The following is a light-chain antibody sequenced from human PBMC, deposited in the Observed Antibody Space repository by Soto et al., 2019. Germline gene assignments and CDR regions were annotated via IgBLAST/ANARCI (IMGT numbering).Light chain of an antibody. Sequence: VLTQPASVSGSPGQSITISCTGTSSDVGGYKNVSWYQQHPGEAPKLMIYDVSNRPSGVSNRFSGSKSGNTASLTISGLQAEDEADYYCSSYTSSSTRVFGTGTKVTVL. CDR2: DVS. CDR3: SSYTSSSTRV. J-gene: IGLJ1*01. V-gene: IGLV2-14*01. CDR1: SSDVGGYKN.